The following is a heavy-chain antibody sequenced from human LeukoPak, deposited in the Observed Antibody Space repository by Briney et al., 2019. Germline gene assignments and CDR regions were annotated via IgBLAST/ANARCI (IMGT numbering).Heavy chain of an antibody. CDR1: GFTFSSYS. V-gene: IGHV3-21*01. D-gene: IGHD6-19*01. CDR3: ARDRQWLVSSGAFDI. J-gene: IGHJ3*02. CDR2: ISSSSSYI. Sequence: GGSLRLSCAASGFTFSSYSINWVRQAPGKGLEWVSSISSSSSYIYYADSVKGRFTISRDNAKNSLYLQMNSLRAEDTAVYYCARDRQWLVSSGAFDIWGQGTMVTVSS.